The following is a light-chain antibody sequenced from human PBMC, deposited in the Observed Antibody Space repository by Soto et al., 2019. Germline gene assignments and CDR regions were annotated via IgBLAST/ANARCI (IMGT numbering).Light chain of an antibody. Sequence: EMVMTQSPATLSVSPGERVTLSCRAGQSVRTNLAWYQHRPGQAPRLLIYGATNRATGFPARFSGSGSGTDFTLTISSLEPEDFAVYYCQQRSNWPPGWTFGQGTKVDIK. J-gene: IGKJ1*01. V-gene: IGKV3-11*01. CDR1: QSVRTN. CDR2: GAT. CDR3: QQRSNWPPGWT.